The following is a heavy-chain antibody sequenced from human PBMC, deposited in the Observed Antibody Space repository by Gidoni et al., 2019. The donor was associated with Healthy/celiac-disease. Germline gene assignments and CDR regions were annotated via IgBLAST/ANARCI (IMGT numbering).Heavy chain of an antibody. V-gene: IGHV4-31*02. Sequence: SISSGGYYWSWIRQHPGKGLEWIGYIYYSGSTYYNPSLKSRVTIAVDTSKNQFSLKLSSVTAADTAVYYCARADDYEGYFDYWGQGTLVTGSS. CDR1: SISSGGYY. CDR2: IYYSGST. J-gene: IGHJ4*02. CDR3: ARADDYEGYFDY. D-gene: IGHD4-17*01.